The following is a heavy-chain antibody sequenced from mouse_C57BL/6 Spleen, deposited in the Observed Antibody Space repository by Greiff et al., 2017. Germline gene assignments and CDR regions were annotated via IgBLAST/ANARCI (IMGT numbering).Heavy chain of an antibody. D-gene: IGHD2-5*01. CDR3: AKKDYSNYYWYFDV. V-gene: IGHV2-5*01. J-gene: IGHJ1*03. Sequence: VKLMESGPGLVQPSQSLSITCTVSGFSLTSYGVHWVRQSPGKGLEWLGVIWRGGSTDYNAAFMSRLSITKDNSKSQVFFKMNSLQADDTAIYYCAKKDYSNYYWYFDVWGTGTTVTVSS. CDR1: GFSLTSYG. CDR2: IWRGGST.